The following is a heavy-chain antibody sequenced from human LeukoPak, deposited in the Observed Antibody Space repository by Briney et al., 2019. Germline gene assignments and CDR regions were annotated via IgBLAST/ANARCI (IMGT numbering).Heavy chain of an antibody. V-gene: IGHV3-72*01. CDR1: GFTFSDHY. Sequence: PGGSLRLSCAASGFTFSDHYMDWVRQAPVKGLEWVGRSKNKPNIYTTEYAASVKGRFTISRDDSKNSLYLQMNSLKTEDTAVYYCPRDSYGSRSYYSAYWGQGTLVTVSS. CDR3: PRDSYGSRSYYSAY. CDR2: SKNKPNIYTT. D-gene: IGHD3-10*01. J-gene: IGHJ4*02.